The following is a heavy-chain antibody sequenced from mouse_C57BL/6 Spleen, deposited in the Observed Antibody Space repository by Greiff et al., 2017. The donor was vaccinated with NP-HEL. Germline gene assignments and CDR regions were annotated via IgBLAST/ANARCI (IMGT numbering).Heavy chain of an antibody. D-gene: IGHD1-1*01. J-gene: IGHJ1*03. CDR2: IYPGDGDT. CDR1: GYAFSSSW. V-gene: IGHV1-82*01. Sequence: QVQLQQSGPELVKPGASVKISCKASGYAFSSSWMNWVKQRPGKGLEWIGRIYPGDGDTNYNGKFKGKATLTADKSSSTAYMQLSSLTSEDSAVYFCARRGLLYGSSYGNFDVWGTGTTVTVSS. CDR3: ARRGLLYGSSYGNFDV.